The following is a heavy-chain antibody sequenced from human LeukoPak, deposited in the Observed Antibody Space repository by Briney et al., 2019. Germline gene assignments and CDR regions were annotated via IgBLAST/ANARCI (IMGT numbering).Heavy chain of an antibody. D-gene: IGHD3-9*01. CDR2: ISSSGSTI. J-gene: IGHJ4*02. CDR3: AKLMTYVRYFDWSPDY. Sequence: PGGSLRLSCAASGFTFSSYEMNWVRQAPGKGLEWVSYISSSGSTIYYADSVKGRFTISRDNSKNTLYLQMNSLRAEDTAVYYCAKLMTYVRYFDWSPDYWGQGTLVTVSS. V-gene: IGHV3-48*03. CDR1: GFTFSSYE.